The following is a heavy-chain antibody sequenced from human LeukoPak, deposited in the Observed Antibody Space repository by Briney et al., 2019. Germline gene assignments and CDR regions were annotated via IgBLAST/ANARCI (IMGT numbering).Heavy chain of an antibody. Sequence: SETQSLTCTVSGYSISSGYYWGWIRQPPGKGLEWIGSIYHSGSTYYNPSLKSRVTISVDTSKNQFSLKLSSVTAADTAVYYCASSSYRGYFDYWGQGTLVTVSS. CDR1: GYSISSGYY. V-gene: IGHV4-38-2*02. CDR3: ASSSYRGYFDY. D-gene: IGHD1-26*01. CDR2: IYHSGST. J-gene: IGHJ4*02.